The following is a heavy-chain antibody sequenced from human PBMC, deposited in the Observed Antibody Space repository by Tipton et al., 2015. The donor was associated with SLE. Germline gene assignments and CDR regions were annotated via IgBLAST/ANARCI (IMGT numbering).Heavy chain of an antibody. CDR3: ARSMLTTKRVFDY. V-gene: IGHV4-4*07. D-gene: IGHD3-16*01. CDR1: GDSMRYYY. CDR2: IYTSGNT. J-gene: IGHJ4*02. Sequence: TLSLTCTVSGDSMRYYYWGWIRQPAGKGLEWIGRIYTSGNTNYNPSLESRVTMSVDTSKSQFSLSVNSVTAADTAVYYCARSMLTTKRVFDYWGQGTLVTVSS.